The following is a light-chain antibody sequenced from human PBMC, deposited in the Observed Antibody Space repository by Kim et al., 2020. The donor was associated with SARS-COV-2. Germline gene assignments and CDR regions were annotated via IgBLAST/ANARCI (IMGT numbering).Light chain of an antibody. CDR3: SSYAGSNRGV. CDR2: EVS. J-gene: IGLJ2*01. CDR1: SSDVGGYNY. V-gene: IGLV2-8*01. Sequence: GHSVTIPCPGTSSDVGGYNYVPWYQQHPGKAPKLMIYEVSKRPSGVPDRFSGSKSGNTASLTVSGLQAEDEADYYCSSYAGSNRGVFGGGTQLTVL.